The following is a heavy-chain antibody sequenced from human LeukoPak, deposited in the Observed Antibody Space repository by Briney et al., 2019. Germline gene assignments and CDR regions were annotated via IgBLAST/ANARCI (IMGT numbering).Heavy chain of an antibody. CDR2: INTNTGNP. CDR3: AREHDSSGYYSRNFDY. J-gene: IGHJ4*02. D-gene: IGHD3-22*01. CDR1: GYTFTSYA. V-gene: IGHV7-4-1*02. Sequence: ASVKVSCKASGYTFTSYAMNWVRQAPGQGLEWMGWINTNTGNPTYAQGFTGRFVFSLDTSVSTAYLQISSLKAEDTAVYYCAREHDSSGYYSRNFDYWGQGTLVTVSS.